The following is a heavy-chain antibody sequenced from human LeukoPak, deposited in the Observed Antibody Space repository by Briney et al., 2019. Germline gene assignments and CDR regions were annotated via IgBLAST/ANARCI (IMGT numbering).Heavy chain of an antibody. V-gene: IGHV3-15*01. CDR2: IKSKTDGGTT. CDR3: TTAPLGYCSSTSCQFDY. J-gene: IGHJ4*02. Sequence: GGSLRLSCAASGFTFSNAWMSWVRQAPGKGLEWVGRIKSKTDGGTTDYAAPVKGRFTISRDDSKNTLYLQMNSLKTEDTAVYYCTTAPLGYCSSTSCQFDYWGQGTLVTVSS. CDR1: GFTFSNAW. D-gene: IGHD2-2*01.